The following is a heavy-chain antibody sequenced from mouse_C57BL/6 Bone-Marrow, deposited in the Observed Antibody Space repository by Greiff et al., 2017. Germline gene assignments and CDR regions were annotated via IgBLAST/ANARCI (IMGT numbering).Heavy chain of an antibody. V-gene: IGHV1-55*01. CDR3: AWRGTGAWFAY. CDR1: GYTFTSYW. CDR2: IYPGSGST. Sequence: QVQLQQPGAELVKPGASVKMSCKASGYTFTSYWLTWVKQRPGPGLEWIGDIYPGSGSTNYNEKFKSKATLTVDKSSSTAYRQLSSLTSVDAAVYYCAWRGTGAWFAYWGQGTLVTVSA. D-gene: IGHD4-1*01. J-gene: IGHJ3*01.